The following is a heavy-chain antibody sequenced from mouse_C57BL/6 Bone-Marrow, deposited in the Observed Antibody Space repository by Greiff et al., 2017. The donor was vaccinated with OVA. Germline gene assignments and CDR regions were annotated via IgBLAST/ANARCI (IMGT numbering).Heavy chain of an antibody. CDR3: ARWDPNDY. CDR2: ISSGGSYT. D-gene: IGHD4-1*01. V-gene: IGHV5-6*01. J-gene: IGHJ2*01. CDR1: GFTFSSYG. Sequence: EVQLVESGGDLVKPGGSLKLSCAASGFTFSSYGMSWVRQTPDKRLEWVATISSGGSYTYYPDSVKGRFTISRDNAKNTLYLQMSSLKSEDTAMYYCARWDPNDYWGQGTTLTVSS.